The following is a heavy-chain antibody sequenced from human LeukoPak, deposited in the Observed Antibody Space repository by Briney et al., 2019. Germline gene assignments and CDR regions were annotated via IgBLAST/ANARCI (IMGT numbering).Heavy chain of an antibody. CDR3: ARNYCTGGSCYVNDD. Sequence: PSETLSLTCTVSGGSISNNNYYWGWIRQPPGKGLEWIGSIFYSGNTYYNPSLKSRVTMSVDTSKNQFSLKLTSVTAADSAVYYCARNYCTGGSCYVNDDWGQGTLVTVSS. CDR2: IFYSGNT. V-gene: IGHV4-39*07. CDR1: GGSISNNNYY. J-gene: IGHJ4*02. D-gene: IGHD2-15*01.